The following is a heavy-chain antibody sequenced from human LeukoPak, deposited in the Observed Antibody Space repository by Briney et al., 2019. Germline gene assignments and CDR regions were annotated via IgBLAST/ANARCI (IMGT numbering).Heavy chain of an antibody. CDR2: IIPILGIA. V-gene: IGHV1-69*04. J-gene: IGHJ5*02. D-gene: IGHD6-13*01. CDR1: GGTFSSYA. CDR3: ATEIWDSSSWYLPTVNWFDP. Sequence: GASVKVSCKASGGTFSSYAISWVRQAPGQGLEWMGRIIPILGIANYAQKFQDRVTITADKSTSTAYMELSSLRSEDTAVYYCATEIWDSSSWYLPTVNWFDPWGQGTLVTVSS.